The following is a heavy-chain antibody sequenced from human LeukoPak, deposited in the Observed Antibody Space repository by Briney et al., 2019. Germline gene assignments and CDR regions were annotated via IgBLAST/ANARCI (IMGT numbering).Heavy chain of an antibody. Sequence: GGSLRLSCAASGFTFSTYAMTWFRQAPGKGLEWVAYIRTGGTIYYADSVKGRFTISRDNAKNSVFLQMNSLRVEDTAVYYCARVSREDSSGTYYNDYWGQGTLTTVSS. CDR2: IRTGGTI. CDR3: ARVSREDSSGTYYNDY. D-gene: IGHD3-10*01. V-gene: IGHV3-48*03. J-gene: IGHJ4*02. CDR1: GFTFSTYA.